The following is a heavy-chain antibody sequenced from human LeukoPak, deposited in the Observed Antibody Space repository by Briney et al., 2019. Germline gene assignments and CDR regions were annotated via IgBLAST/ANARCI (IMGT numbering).Heavy chain of an antibody. CDR2: IRGSSI. V-gene: IGHV3-48*03. D-gene: IGHD3-10*01. J-gene: IGHJ5*02. CDR1: GFTFSDYQ. CDR3: VRGGDAYACDWFDA. Sequence: GGSLRLSCAASGFTFSDYQLSWVRQAPGKEPQWVAGIRGSSIAYADSVKGRFIISRDNAKSSLYLQLNSLRDEDMAVYYCVRGGDAYACDWFDAWGQGTLVTVSS.